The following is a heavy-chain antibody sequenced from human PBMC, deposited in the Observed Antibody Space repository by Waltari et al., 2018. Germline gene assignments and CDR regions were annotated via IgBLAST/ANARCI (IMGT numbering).Heavy chain of an antibody. CDR2: IYHSGST. CDR3: ARDLYCSSTSCYMGGGWFDP. V-gene: IGHV4-38-2*02. CDR1: GYSISRGYY. Sequence: QVQLQESGPGLVKPSETLSLTCAVSGYSISRGYYWGWIRQPPGKGREWSGSIYHSGSTYYNPSLKSRVTISVDTSKNQFSLKLSSVTAADTAVYYCARDLYCSSTSCYMGGGWFDPWGQGTLVTVSS. D-gene: IGHD2-2*02. J-gene: IGHJ5*02.